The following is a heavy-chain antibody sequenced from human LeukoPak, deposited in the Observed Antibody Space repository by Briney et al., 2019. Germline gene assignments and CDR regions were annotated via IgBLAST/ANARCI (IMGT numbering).Heavy chain of an antibody. J-gene: IGHJ5*02. V-gene: IGHV1-2*06. CDR1: GYTFTGYY. Sequence: ASVKVSXKASGYTFTGYYMHWVRQAPGQGLEWMGRINPNSGGTNYAQKFQGRVTMTRDTSISTPYMELSRLRSDDTAVYYCVRGAYCSGGSCVQPKRYETWGQGNLVTVSS. D-gene: IGHD2-15*01. CDR2: INPNSGGT. CDR3: VRGAYCSGGSCVQPKRYET.